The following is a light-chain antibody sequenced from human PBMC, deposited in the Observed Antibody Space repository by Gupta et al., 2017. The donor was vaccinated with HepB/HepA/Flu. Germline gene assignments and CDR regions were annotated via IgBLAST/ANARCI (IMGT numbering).Light chain of an antibody. CDR2: AAP. J-gene: IGKJ1*01. V-gene: IGKV3-20*01. CDR3: QRDGNSPPMT. CDR1: HSVTNTY. Sequence: EIVLTQSPATLSLSAGETATLSCRASHSVTNTYFAWYQHKPGQAPRLLIHAAPRMDTGIPGRFSDSGYGTDLTLTSSRREQEACAVYYCQRDGNSPPMTSGQGTKVEIK.